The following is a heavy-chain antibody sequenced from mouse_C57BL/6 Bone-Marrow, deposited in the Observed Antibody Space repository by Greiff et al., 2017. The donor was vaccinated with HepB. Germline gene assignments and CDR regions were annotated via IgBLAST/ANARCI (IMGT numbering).Heavy chain of an antibody. CDR1: GYTFTSYW. J-gene: IGHJ3*01. CDR2: IYPSDSET. Sequence: QVQLQQPGAELVRPGSSVKLSCKASGYTFTSYWIDWVKQRPGQGLEWIGNIYPSDSETHYNQKFKDKATLTVDKSSSTAYMQLSSLTSEDSAVYYCAIYYDYDPLFAYWGQGTLVTVSA. D-gene: IGHD2-4*01. V-gene: IGHV1-61*01. CDR3: AIYYDYDPLFAY.